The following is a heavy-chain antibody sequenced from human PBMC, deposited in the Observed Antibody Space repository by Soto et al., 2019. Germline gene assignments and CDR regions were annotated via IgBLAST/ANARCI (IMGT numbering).Heavy chain of an antibody. CDR3: ARLDSSSPGGRRFAYYYYGMDV. CDR1: GYSFTSYW. Sequence: GESLKISCKGSGYSFTSYWIGWVRQMPGKGLGWMGIIYPGDSDTRYSTSFQGQVTITADKSISTAYLQWSSLKAADTAMYYCARLDSSSPGGRRFAYYYYGMDVWGQGTTVTVSS. CDR2: IYPGDSDT. V-gene: IGHV5-51*01. J-gene: IGHJ6*02. D-gene: IGHD6-13*01.